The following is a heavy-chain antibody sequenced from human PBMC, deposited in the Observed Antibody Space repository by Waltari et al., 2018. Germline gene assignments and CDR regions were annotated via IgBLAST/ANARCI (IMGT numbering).Heavy chain of an antibody. J-gene: IGHJ4*02. CDR2: ISSRDNII. CDR3: ARTSYGTGFFFDY. Sequence: QVQLVESGGGLVNPGGSLRLSCAASGFSFSDYYMTWIRQAPGKGLEWIAYISSRDNIIYHADSVKGRFTISRDNAKNSLYLQMNSLRAEDTAVYYCARTSYGTGFFFDYWGQGTLVTVSS. V-gene: IGHV3-11*04. CDR1: GFSFSDYY. D-gene: IGHD5-18*01.